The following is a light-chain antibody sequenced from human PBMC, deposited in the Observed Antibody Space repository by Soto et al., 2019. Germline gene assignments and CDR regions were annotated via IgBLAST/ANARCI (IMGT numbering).Light chain of an antibody. V-gene: IGLV2-8*01. Sequence: QSALTQPPSASGSPGQSVTISCTGTSSDVGGYNYVSWYQQHPGKAPKLMIYEVNKRPSGVPDRFSGSKSGNTASLTVSGLQAEDEADYYCSSYAGSNNIYVFGTGTKATVL. CDR2: EVN. J-gene: IGLJ1*01. CDR3: SSYAGSNNIYV. CDR1: SSDVGGYNY.